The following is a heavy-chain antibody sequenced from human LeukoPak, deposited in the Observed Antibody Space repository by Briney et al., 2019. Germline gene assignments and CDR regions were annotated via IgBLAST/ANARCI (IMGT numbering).Heavy chain of an antibody. J-gene: IGHJ5*02. CDR2: ISSSGSTI. CDR1: GFTFSSYE. D-gene: IGHD5-18*01. CDR3: ARVSSYGNNWFDP. V-gene: IGHV3-48*03. Sequence: PGGSLRLSCAASGFTFSSYEMNWVRQAPGKGPEWVSYISSSGSTIYYADSVKGRFTISRDNSKNTLYLQMNSLRAEDTAVYYCARVSSYGNNWFDPWGQGTLVTVSS.